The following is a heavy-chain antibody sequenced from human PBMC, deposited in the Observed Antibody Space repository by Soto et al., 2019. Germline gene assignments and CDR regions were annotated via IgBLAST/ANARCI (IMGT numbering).Heavy chain of an antibody. D-gene: IGHD3-16*01. J-gene: IGHJ6*02. Sequence: QVQLVQSGAEVKKPGSSVKVSCKASGGTFSSYAISWVRQAPGQGLEWMGGIIPIFGTASYAQKFQGRVTIPAGESTSTAYMELSSLSSEDTAVYYCARGGRLPQSMDVWGQGTTVTVSS. V-gene: IGHV1-69*12. CDR1: GGTFSSYA. CDR3: ARGGRLPQSMDV. CDR2: IIPIFGTA.